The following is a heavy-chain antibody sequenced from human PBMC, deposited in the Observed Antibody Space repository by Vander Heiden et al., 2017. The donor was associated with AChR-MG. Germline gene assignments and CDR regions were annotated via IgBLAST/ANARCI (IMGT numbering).Heavy chain of an antibody. CDR1: GFTFSSYG. Sequence: QVQLVESGGGVVQPGRSLRLPCAASGFTFSSYGMHWVRQAPGKGLEWVAVISYDGSNKYYADSVKGRFTISRDNSKNTLYLQMNSLRAEDTAVYYCAKPPTIDAFDIWGQGTMVTVSS. V-gene: IGHV3-30*18. J-gene: IGHJ3*02. CDR2: ISYDGSNK. CDR3: AKPPTIDAFDI.